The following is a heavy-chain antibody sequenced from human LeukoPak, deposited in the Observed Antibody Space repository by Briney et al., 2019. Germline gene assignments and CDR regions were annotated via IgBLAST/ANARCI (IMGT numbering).Heavy chain of an antibody. V-gene: IGHV4-59*01. Sequence: PSETLSLTCTVSGGSISSYYWNWIRQPPGKGLEWIGYIYYSGSTNYNPSLTSRVTISVDTSKNQFSLKLSSVTAADTAVYYCARGAAAGTIDPWGQGTLVTVSS. J-gene: IGHJ5*02. CDR1: GGSISSYY. D-gene: IGHD6-13*01. CDR3: ARGAAAGTIDP. CDR2: IYYSGST.